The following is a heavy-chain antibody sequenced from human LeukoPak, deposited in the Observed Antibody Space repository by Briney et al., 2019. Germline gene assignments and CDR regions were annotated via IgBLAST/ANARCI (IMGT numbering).Heavy chain of an antibody. J-gene: IGHJ5*02. CDR3: AREGSRITMVRGVSGNWFDP. V-gene: IGHV4-34*01. CDR2: INHSGST. D-gene: IGHD3-10*01. CDR1: GGSFSGYY. Sequence: SETLSLTCAAYGGSFSGYYWSWIRQPPGKGLEWIGEINHSGSTNYNPSLKSRVTISVDTSKNQFSLKLSSVTAADTAVYYCAREGSRITMVRGVSGNWFDPWGQGTLVTVSS.